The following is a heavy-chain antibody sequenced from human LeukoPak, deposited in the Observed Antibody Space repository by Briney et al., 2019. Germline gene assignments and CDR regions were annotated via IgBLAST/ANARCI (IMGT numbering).Heavy chain of an antibody. CDR2: INPSGGST. CDR1: GYTFTSYY. Sequence: ASVKVSCKASGYTFTSYYIHWVRQAPGQGLEWVGIINPSGGSTTYGQKFQGRVTMTRDTSTSTVYMELSSLRSEDTAVYYCASTPPYSSSWYGTSGAFDIWGQGTMVTVSS. CDR3: ASTPPYSSSWYGTSGAFDI. D-gene: IGHD6-13*01. J-gene: IGHJ3*02. V-gene: IGHV1-46*01.